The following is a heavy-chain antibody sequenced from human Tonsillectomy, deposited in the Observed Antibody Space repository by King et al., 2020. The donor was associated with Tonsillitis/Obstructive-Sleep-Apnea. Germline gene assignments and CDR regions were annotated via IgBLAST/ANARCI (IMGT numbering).Heavy chain of an antibody. Sequence: VQLVESGGGLVKPGGSLRLSCAASGFTFSSYSMYWVRQAPGMGLEWVSSISSSGTFIYYADSVKGRFTISRDNSKNSLYLQMNSLRAEDTAVYYCARGDIVVVPAATGFDPWGQGTLVTVSS. CDR2: ISSSGTFI. V-gene: IGHV3-21*01. D-gene: IGHD2-2*01. J-gene: IGHJ5*02. CDR3: ARGDIVVVPAATGFDP. CDR1: GFTFSSYS.